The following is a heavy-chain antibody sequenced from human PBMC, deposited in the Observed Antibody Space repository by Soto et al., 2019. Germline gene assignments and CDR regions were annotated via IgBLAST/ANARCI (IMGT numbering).Heavy chain of an antibody. CDR2: IYYSGST. CDR3: AREGAAPYYYYGMDV. Sequence: QVQLQESGPGLVKPSQTLSLTCTVSGGSISSGGYFWSWIRQHPGKGLEWIGFIYYSGSTSCNPPLKSRGTISVDTYKNQFSLKLSSVTAADTAVYYCAREGAAPYYYYGMDVWGQGTTVTVSS. V-gene: IGHV4-31*03. J-gene: IGHJ6*02. D-gene: IGHD6-6*01. CDR1: GGSISSGGYF.